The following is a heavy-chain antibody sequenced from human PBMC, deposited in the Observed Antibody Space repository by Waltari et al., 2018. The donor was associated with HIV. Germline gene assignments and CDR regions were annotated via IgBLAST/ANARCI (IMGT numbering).Heavy chain of an antibody. Sequence: DVYLVESGGGVVTTGGSIRLTCEASGFEFRHYSLNWVRPSPMGGLELVCSIRRGNNEKNYLGSVRRRFVISRDNSESSVYLQMDSLREEDTATYFCVRDDPGYGPIDYWGQGTLVTV. V-gene: IGHV3-21*04. CDR2: IRRGNNEK. CDR3: VRDDPGYGPIDY. J-gene: IGHJ4*02. CDR1: GFEFRHYS. D-gene: IGHD3-10*01.